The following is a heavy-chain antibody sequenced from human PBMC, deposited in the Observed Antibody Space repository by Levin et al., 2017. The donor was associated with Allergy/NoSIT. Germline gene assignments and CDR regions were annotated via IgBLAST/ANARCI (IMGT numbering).Heavy chain of an antibody. J-gene: IGHJ4*02. CDR2: INHSGST. Sequence: PSETLSLTCAVYGGSFSGYYWSWIRQPPGKGLEWIGEINHSGSTNYNPSLKSRVTISVDTSKNQFSLKLSSVTAADTAVYYCARVGADRFRIVVVPAAGRVIDYWGQGTLVTVSS. V-gene: IGHV4-34*01. CDR1: GGSFSGYY. D-gene: IGHD2-2*01. CDR3: ARVGADRFRIVVVPAAGRVIDY.